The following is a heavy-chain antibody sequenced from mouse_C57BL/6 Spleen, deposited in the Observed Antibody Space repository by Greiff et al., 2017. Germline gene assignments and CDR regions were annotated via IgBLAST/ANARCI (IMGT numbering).Heavy chain of an antibody. CDR1: GYTFTSYW. D-gene: IGHD1-1*01. J-gene: IGHJ2*01. Sequence: VQLQQSGTVLARPGASVKMSCKTSGYTFTSYWMHWVKQRPGQGLEWIGAIYPGNSDTSYNPKFKGKAKLTAVTSASTAYMELSRLTNEDSAVYYCVYYGSSPYYFDYGGQGTTLTVSS. V-gene: IGHV1-5*01. CDR2: IYPGNSDT. CDR3: VYYGSSPYYFDY.